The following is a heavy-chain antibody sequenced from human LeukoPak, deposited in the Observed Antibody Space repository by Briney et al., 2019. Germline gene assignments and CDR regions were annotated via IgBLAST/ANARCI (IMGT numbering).Heavy chain of an antibody. D-gene: IGHD6-19*01. CDR3: AKGYSGAWYDFDS. J-gene: IGHJ4*02. CDR2: IHYSPGYT. V-gene: IGHV3-23*01. Sequence: GGSLRLSCAASGFTFSSFAMSWVRQAPGKGLEWVSHIHYSPGYTYYADSVRGRFTISRDNSKNTLFLQMNNLRAEDTAVYYCAKGYSGAWYDFDSWGQGTLVTVSS. CDR1: GFTFSSFA.